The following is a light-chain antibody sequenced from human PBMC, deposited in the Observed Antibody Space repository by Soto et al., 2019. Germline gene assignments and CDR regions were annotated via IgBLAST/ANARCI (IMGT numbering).Light chain of an antibody. Sequence: EIVLTQSPGTLSLSPGERATLSCRASQSVTSNSLAWYHQKPGLAPRLLIYGVSNRATGIPDRFSGSGSGTDFTLTISRLEPEDFAVYYCHQYGGSQTFGQGTKVDIK. CDR1: QSVTSNS. CDR2: GVS. CDR3: HQYGGSQT. J-gene: IGKJ1*01. V-gene: IGKV3-20*01.